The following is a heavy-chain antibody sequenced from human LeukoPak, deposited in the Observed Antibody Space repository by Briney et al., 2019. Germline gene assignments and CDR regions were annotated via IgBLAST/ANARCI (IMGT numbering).Heavy chain of an antibody. V-gene: IGHV3-48*01. D-gene: IGHD3-3*01. CDR3: ASSYYDFWSGLFGY. J-gene: IGHJ4*02. Sequence: PGGSLRLSCAASGFTFSSYSMNWVRQAPGKGLEWVSYISSSSSTIYYADSVKGRFTISRDNAKNSLYLQMNSLRAEDTAVYYCASSYYDFWSGLFGYWGQGTLVTVSS. CDR2: ISSSSSTI. CDR1: GFTFSSYS.